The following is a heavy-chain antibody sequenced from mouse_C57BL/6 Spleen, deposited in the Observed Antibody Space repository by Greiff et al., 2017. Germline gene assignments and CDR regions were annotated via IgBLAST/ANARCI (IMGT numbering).Heavy chain of an antibody. CDR1: GYTFTDYE. V-gene: IGHV1-15*01. J-gene: IGHJ3*01. D-gene: IGHD2-5*01. Sequence: QVQLLQSGAELVRPGASVTLSCKASGYTFTDYEMHWVKQTPVHGLEWIGAIDPETGGTAYNQKFKGKAILTADKSSSTAYMELRSLTCEDSAVYYCTRENYSNYGFADWGQGTLVTVSA. CDR2: IDPETGGT. CDR3: TRENYSNYGFAD.